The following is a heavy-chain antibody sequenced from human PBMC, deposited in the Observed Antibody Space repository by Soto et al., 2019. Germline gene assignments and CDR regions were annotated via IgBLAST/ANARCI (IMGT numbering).Heavy chain of an antibody. V-gene: IGHV1-18*01. Sequence: ASVKVSCKASGYTFTRYGISWVRQAPGQGLEWMGWISGYNGDTNYAQKFQDRVSMTIDTSTGTAYMELRSLTSDDTAIYYCAKNGQPPYYYYGLDVWG. J-gene: IGHJ6*02. CDR2: ISGYNGDT. D-gene: IGHD2-8*01. CDR1: GYTFTRYG. CDR3: AKNGQPPYYYYGLDV.